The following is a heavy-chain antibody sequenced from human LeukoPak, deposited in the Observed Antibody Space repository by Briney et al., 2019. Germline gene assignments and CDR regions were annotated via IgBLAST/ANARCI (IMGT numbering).Heavy chain of an antibody. V-gene: IGHV3-74*03. CDR1: GFSFSSYW. CDR2: IKNDGSRV. Sequence: GGSLRLSCAASGFSFSSYWLHWVRHTPGKGLVWISHIKNDGSRVTYADSVKGRFTISRDNAKNSLYLQTNSLRAEDTAVYYCARVPTTVTYTDFWGQGTLGTVSS. D-gene: IGHD4-17*01. CDR3: ARVPTTVTYTDF. J-gene: IGHJ4*02.